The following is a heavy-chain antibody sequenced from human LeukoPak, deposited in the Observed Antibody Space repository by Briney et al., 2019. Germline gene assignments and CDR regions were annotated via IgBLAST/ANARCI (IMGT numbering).Heavy chain of an antibody. CDR3: ARGTWLNKLFDY. CDR2: IYSAFST. D-gene: IGHD1/OR15-1a*01. J-gene: IGHJ4*02. Sequence: PGGSLRLSCAASGFTFSSYAMSWVRQAPGRGLEWVSVIYSAFSTYYADSVKGRFTISRDNSKNTLYLQMNSLRAEDTAVYYCARGTWLNKLFDYWGQGTLVTVSS. V-gene: IGHV3-66*01. CDR1: GFTFSSYA.